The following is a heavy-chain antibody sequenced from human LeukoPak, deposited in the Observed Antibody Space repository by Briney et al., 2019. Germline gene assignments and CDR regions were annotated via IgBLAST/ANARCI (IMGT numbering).Heavy chain of an antibody. Sequence: ASVKVSCKASGYTFTSYDINWVRQATGQGLEWMGWMNPNSGNTGYAQKFQGRVTITKNTSISTAYMELSSRRSEDTAVYYCARGVRGAVTTGGLGGYYYYMDVWGKGTTVTVSS. CDR1: GYTFTSYD. D-gene: IGHD4-17*01. J-gene: IGHJ6*03. CDR2: MNPNSGNT. V-gene: IGHV1-8*03. CDR3: ARGVRGAVTTGGLGGYYYYMDV.